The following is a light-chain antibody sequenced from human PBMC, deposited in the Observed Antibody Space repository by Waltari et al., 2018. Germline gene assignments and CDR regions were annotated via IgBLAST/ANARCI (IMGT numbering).Light chain of an antibody. J-gene: IGKJ4*01. CDR2: STS. Sequence: DIQTTQSPSSLPASVGDTVTITFRASQSISGYLNWYQQKPGQAPKVLIYSTSSWQSGFPSRFSGSGSGTDFTLTITSLQPEDFATYDCQQSYRTPPLTFGGGTKVEIK. CDR3: QQSYRTPPLT. CDR1: QSISGY. V-gene: IGKV1-39*01.